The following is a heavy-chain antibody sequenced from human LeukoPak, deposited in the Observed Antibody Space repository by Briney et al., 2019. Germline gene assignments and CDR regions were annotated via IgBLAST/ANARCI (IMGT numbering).Heavy chain of an antibody. V-gene: IGHV4-39*07. CDR1: GGSTSSSSYY. J-gene: IGHJ6*03. CDR3: ARGAFYYYYMDV. CDR2: INHSGST. Sequence: SETLSLTCTVSGGSTSSSSYYWGRIRQPPGKGLEWIGEINHSGSTNYNPSLKSRVTISVDTSKNQFSLKLSSVTAADTAVYYCARGAFYYYYMDVWGKGTTVTVSS.